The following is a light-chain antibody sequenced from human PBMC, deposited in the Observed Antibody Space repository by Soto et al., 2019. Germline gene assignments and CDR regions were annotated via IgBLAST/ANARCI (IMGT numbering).Light chain of an antibody. J-gene: IGKJ4*01. CDR2: DAS. Sequence: EIVLTQSPAALFLSPGERATLSCRASQSVNSKLAWYQQKPGQAPRLLIYDASNRATGIPARFSGSGSGTDFTLTISSLEPEDIGVYYCQQRNNWPLTFGGGTKVEIK. CDR3: QQRNNWPLT. V-gene: IGKV3-11*01. CDR1: QSVNSK.